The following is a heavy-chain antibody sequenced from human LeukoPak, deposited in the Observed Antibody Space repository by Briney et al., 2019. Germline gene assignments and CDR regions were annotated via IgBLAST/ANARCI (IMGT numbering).Heavy chain of an antibody. CDR1: GFPFSRYA. CDR3: AKRGVVTRVILVGFHKEAYYFDS. J-gene: IGHJ4*02. V-gene: IGHV3-23*01. Sequence: PGGSLTLSCAVSGFPFSRYAMRWVPRSPGGGVGWVAGIHGCGGGGKYAASVKGRFTICRDNPKNTLYLQMKSLGAEDTDVYFCAKRGVVTRVILVGFHKEAYYFDSWGQGALVTVSS. CDR2: IHGCGGGG. D-gene: IGHD3-22*01.